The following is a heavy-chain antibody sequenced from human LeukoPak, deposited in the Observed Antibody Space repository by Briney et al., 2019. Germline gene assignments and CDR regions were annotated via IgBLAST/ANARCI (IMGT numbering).Heavy chain of an antibody. CDR2: INHSGGT. D-gene: IGHD3-16*01. Sequence: SETLSLTCAVYGGSFSGYYWSWIRQPPGKGLEWIGEINHSGGTNYNPSLKRRVIISVDTSKNQFSLKLSSVTAADTAVYYCAAPGGYFDYWGQGTLVTVSS. CDR1: GGSFSGYY. CDR3: AAPGGYFDY. J-gene: IGHJ4*02. V-gene: IGHV4-34*01.